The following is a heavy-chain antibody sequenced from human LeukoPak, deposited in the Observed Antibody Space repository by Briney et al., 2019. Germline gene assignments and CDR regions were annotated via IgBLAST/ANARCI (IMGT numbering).Heavy chain of an antibody. CDR1: GFTFSNYA. D-gene: IGHD1-26*01. CDR3: AKGMGSRATNLDY. CDR2: VSSIGISS. Sequence: GGSLRLSCRASGFTFSNYAITWVRQAPGKGLEWVSSVSSIGISSYYADSVKGRFTISRDNSQNTLYLQMNSLRAEDTAIYYCAKGMGSRATNLDYWGQGTLVTVSS. V-gene: IGHV3-23*01. J-gene: IGHJ4*02.